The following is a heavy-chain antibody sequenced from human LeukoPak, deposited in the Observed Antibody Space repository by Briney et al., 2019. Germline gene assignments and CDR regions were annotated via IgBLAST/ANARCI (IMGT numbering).Heavy chain of an antibody. CDR3: ASSGSYRFDY. D-gene: IGHD1-26*01. Sequence: GGSLRLSCAASGFTFSSYSMNWVRQAPGKGLEWVSHITASGTAMFYADSVKGRFTISRDNAKNSLYSQMNSLRDEDTAVYYCASSGSYRFDYWGQGTLVTVSS. CDR2: ITASGTAM. CDR1: GFTFSSYS. J-gene: IGHJ4*02. V-gene: IGHV3-48*02.